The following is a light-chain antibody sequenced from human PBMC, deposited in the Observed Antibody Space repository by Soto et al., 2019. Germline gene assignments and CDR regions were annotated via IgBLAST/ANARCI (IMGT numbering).Light chain of an antibody. CDR3: QQSYRSPYT. CDR2: VAS. CDR1: QSLRSY. V-gene: IGKV1-39*01. J-gene: IGKJ2*01. Sequence: IQMTQSPSSLSASVGDRVTITCRASQSLRSYLNWYQQKPRKAPKFLIYVASTLQSGVPSRFSGSGSGTDFTLTISSLQPEDFATYYCQQSYRSPYTFGQGTQVEIK.